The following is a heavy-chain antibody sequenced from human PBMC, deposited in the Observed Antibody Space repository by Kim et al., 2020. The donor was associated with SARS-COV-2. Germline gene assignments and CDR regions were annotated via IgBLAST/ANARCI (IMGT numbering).Heavy chain of an antibody. CDR1: GGSFSGYY. CDR2: INHSGST. J-gene: IGHJ4*01. D-gene: IGHD2-8*01. V-gene: IGHV4-34*01. Sequence: SETLSLTCAVYGGSFSGYYWSWIRQPPGKGLEWIGEINHSGSTNYNPSLKSRVTISVDTSKNQFSLKLSSVTAADTAVYYCARGGGYCTNGVCYRLDYWG. CDR3: ARGGGYCTNGVCYRLDY.